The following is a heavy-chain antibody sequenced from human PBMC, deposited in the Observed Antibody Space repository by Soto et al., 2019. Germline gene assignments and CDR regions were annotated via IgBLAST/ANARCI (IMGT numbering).Heavy chain of an antibody. CDR2: INPYNGNT. CDR3: ARVLRHYHDIGSYEY. Sequence: QVQLVQYGAEVRKPGASVKVSCKASGYTLTSNGFSWVRQAPGQGLEWMGWINPYNGNTNYAQKFQGRDTMTTDTSTNTAYLELRSRRSDDTAGYYCARVLRHYHDIGSYEYWGQGTLVTVSS. CDR1: GYTLTSNG. V-gene: IGHV1-18*04. J-gene: IGHJ4*02. D-gene: IGHD2-15*01.